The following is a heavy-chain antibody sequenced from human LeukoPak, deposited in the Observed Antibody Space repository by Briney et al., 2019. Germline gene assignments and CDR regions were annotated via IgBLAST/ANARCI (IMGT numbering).Heavy chain of an antibody. V-gene: IGHV4-34*01. CDR1: GGSFSGYY. D-gene: IGHD3-22*01. Sequence: SETLSLTCAVYGGSFSGYYWSWIRQPPGKGLEWIGEINHSGSTNYNPSLKSRVTISVDTSKNQFSLKLSSVTAADTAVYYCARDRYYYDSSGYYRLDYWGQGTLVTVSS. J-gene: IGHJ4*02. CDR3: ARDRYYYDSSGYYRLDY. CDR2: INHSGST.